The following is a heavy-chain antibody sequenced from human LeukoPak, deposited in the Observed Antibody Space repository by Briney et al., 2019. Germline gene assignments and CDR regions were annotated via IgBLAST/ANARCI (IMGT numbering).Heavy chain of an antibody. V-gene: IGHV4-59*08. D-gene: IGHD2-2*01. CDR1: GGSISSYY. CDR2: IFYSGGI. Sequence: PSETLSLTCTVSGGSISSYYWTWIRQPPGKGLEWIGYIFYSGGINYNPSLKSRVTISVDTSKNHFSLKLSSVTAADTAVYYCARLGSTFDIWGQGTMVTVSS. CDR3: ARLGSTFDI. J-gene: IGHJ3*02.